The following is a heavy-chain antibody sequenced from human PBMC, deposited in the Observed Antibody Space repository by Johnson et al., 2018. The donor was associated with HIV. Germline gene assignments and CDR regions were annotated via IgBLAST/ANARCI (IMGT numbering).Heavy chain of an antibody. Sequence: MQLVESGGGLVQPGGSLRLSCVVSGFSFRNYWMEWVRQAPGKGLVWVSRIKSDGSSTYYADSVKGRFTISRDNSKNTLYLQMNSLRGEDTAVYYCARGGGYCSRTSCYQDAFDIWGQGTMVTVSS. D-gene: IGHD2-2*01. CDR3: ARGGGYCSRTSCYQDAFDI. V-gene: IGHV3-74*01. CDR2: IKSDGSST. CDR1: GFSFRNYW. J-gene: IGHJ3*02.